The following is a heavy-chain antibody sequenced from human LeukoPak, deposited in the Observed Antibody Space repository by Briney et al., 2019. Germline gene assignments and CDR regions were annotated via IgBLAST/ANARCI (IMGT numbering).Heavy chain of an antibody. J-gene: IGHJ4*02. CDR1: GFTFSSYW. CDR2: IKQDGTEE. D-gene: IGHD5-18*01. V-gene: IGHV3-7*03. Sequence: PGGSLRLSCAASGFTFSSYWMSWVRQAPGKGLEWVANIKQDGTEEYYEDSVKGRFTISRDNAKNSLYLQMNSLRAEDTAVYYCAREGYNYGDFDYWGRGTLVTVSS. CDR3: AREGYNYGDFDY.